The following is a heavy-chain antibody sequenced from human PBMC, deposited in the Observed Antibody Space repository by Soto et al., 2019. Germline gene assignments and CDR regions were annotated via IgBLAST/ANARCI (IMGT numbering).Heavy chain of an antibody. CDR1: GGSFSGYY. J-gene: IGHJ6*04. CDR3: ARVSEGSGSYYYYYYGTDV. D-gene: IGHD3-10*01. Sequence: SETLSLTCAVYGGSFSGYYWSWIRQPPGKGPEWIGEINHSVSTNYNPSLKSRVTISVDTSKNQFSLKLSSVTAADTAVYYCARVSEGSGSYYYYYYGTDVWGKGNTVNVSS. CDR2: INHSVST. V-gene: IGHV4-34*01.